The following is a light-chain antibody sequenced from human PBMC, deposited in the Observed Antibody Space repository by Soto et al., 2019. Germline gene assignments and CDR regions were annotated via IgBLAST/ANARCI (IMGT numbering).Light chain of an antibody. CDR2: DTS. CDR1: ETVNSY. CDR3: QQRINWPQT. Sequence: EIVLTQSPATLSLSPGERATLSCRASETVNSYLAWFQQKPGQAPRLLIYDTSNRATGIPARFSGSGSGTDFTLTISSLEPEDFAVYYCQQRINWPQTFGQGTKLEIK. V-gene: IGKV3-11*01. J-gene: IGKJ2*01.